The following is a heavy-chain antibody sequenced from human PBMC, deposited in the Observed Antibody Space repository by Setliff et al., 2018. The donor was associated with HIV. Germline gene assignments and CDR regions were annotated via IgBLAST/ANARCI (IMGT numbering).Heavy chain of an antibody. V-gene: IGHV1-3*04. Sequence: ASVKVSCKASGYTFTTYAMIWVHQAPGQSLEWMGWINTGNGNTRLSQKFQGRVTISRDTSASTAYVELYSLTSEDTAVYYFARTLTYYFDGSFSSGPADYWGLGTLVTVSS. CDR1: GYTFTTYA. J-gene: IGHJ4*02. CDR3: ARTLTYYFDGSFSSGPADY. CDR2: INTGNGNT. D-gene: IGHD3-22*01.